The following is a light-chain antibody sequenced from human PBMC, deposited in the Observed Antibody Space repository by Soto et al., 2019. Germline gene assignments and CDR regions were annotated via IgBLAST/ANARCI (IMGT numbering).Light chain of an antibody. CDR1: SSDVGGYDY. V-gene: IGLV2-14*01. CDR2: EVS. J-gene: IGLJ3*02. CDR3: SSYAGSYTWV. Sequence: QSALTQPASVSGSPGQSITISCTGTSSDVGGYDYVSWYQQHPDKAPKLMIYEVSNRPSGVSSRFSGSKSGNTASLTISGLQAEDEADYYCSSYAGSYTWVFGGGTKLTVL.